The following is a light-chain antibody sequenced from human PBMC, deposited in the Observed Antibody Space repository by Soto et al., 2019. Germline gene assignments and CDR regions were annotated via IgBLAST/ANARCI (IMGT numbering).Light chain of an antibody. CDR2: DAS. CDR3: LQHDSYPLT. CDR1: QGIRNG. Sequence: DIQMTQSPSSLSASVGDRVTITCRASQGIRNGLAWYQQKPGKAPKRLIFDASTLQSGVPSRFSAGGSGTEFALTISSLQPEDLASYYCLQHDSYPLTFGGGTKVDIK. J-gene: IGKJ4*01. V-gene: IGKV1-17*01.